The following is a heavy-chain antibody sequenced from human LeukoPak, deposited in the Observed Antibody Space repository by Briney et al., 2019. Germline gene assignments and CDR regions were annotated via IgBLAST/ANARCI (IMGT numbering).Heavy chain of an antibody. D-gene: IGHD4-17*01. Sequence: GGSLRLSCTASGFTFSSYWMNWVRQAPGKGLEWVANIKQDGSEKYYVDSVKGRFTISRDNAKKSLYLQMNSLSADDTAVYYCAREVYGDNYFDYWGQGTLVTVSS. CDR1: GFTFSSYW. CDR2: IKQDGSEK. V-gene: IGHV3-7*05. J-gene: IGHJ4*02. CDR3: AREVYGDNYFDY.